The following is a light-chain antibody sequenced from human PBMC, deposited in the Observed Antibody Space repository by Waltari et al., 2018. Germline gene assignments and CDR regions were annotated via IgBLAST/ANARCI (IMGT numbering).Light chain of an antibody. Sequence: DIVMTQSPLSLPVTPGEPASISCRSSQSLLYSNGFHYLDWYLQKPGQSPQLLIYLGSNRASGVPDRFSGSGSGTDFTLKISRVEAEDVGVYYCMQAVQTRTFGQGTKVEIK. V-gene: IGKV2-28*01. CDR1: QSLLYSNGFHY. J-gene: IGKJ1*01. CDR2: LGS. CDR3: MQAVQTRT.